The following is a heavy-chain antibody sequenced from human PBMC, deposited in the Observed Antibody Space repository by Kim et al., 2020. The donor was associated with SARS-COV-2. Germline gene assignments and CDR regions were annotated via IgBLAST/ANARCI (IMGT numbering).Heavy chain of an antibody. CDR1: GFTFSSYS. J-gene: IGHJ4*02. D-gene: IGHD3-10*01. V-gene: IGHV3-48*02. CDR3: ASDRSGSCTQSE. Sequence: GGSLRLSCAASGFTFSSYSMNWVRQAPGKGLEWVAYISSSSSTIYYADSVKGRFTISRDNAKNSMYLQMNRLRDDYTAVYYCASDRSGSCTQSEWGQGTLVTVSS. CDR2: ISSSSSTI.